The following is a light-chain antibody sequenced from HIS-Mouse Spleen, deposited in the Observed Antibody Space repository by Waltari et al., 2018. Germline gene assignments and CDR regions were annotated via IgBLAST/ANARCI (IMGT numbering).Light chain of an antibody. Sequence: QSALTQPPSASGSPGQSVTISCTGTSSDVGGYNYVSWYQQHPGKAPKLMIYEVSKRPSGVPDRFSGSKSGNTASLTVSGLQAEDEAAYSCSSYAGSNNFVVFGGGTKLTVL. J-gene: IGLJ2*01. CDR2: EVS. CDR1: SSDVGGYNY. V-gene: IGLV2-8*01. CDR3: SSYAGSNNFVV.